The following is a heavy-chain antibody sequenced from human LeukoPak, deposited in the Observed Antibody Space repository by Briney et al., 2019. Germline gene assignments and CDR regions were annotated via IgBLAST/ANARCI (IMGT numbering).Heavy chain of an antibody. CDR3: ARIKSIAIFGGVPDY. V-gene: IGHV4-34*01. D-gene: IGHD3-3*01. Sequence: SETLSLTCAVYGGSFSGYYWSWIRQPPGKGLEWIGEINHSGSTNYNPSLKSRVTISVDTSKNQFSLKLSSVTAADTAVYYCARIKSIAIFGGVPDYWGQGTLVTVSS. CDR1: GGSFSGYY. J-gene: IGHJ4*02. CDR2: INHSGST.